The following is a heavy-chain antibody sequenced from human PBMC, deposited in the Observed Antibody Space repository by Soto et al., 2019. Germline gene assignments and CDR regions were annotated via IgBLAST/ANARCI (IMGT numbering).Heavy chain of an antibody. CDR3: ARDRPYGDPNWFDP. V-gene: IGHV3-30-3*01. D-gene: IGHD4-17*01. CDR1: GFTFTSFT. Sequence: QVQLVESGGGVVQPGGSLSLSCATSGFTFTSFTMHWVRQAPGKGLEWIAVMSYDGARTDYADAVKGRFTISRDTSKNTLYLQRNNLVPDDTAMYYCARDRPYGDPNWFDPWGQGTLVTVSS. CDR2: MSYDGART. J-gene: IGHJ5*02.